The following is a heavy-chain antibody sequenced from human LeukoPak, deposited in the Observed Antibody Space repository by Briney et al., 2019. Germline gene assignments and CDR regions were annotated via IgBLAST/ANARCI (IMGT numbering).Heavy chain of an antibody. D-gene: IGHD2-21*01. CDR1: AGSISSDDYY. Sequence: PSQTLSLTCTVSAGSISSDDYYWSWIRQPPGKGLEWSGYIYYSGSTYYNPSLKSRVNISLDTSEKQFSLKVNSVTAADTAVYYCARVVVASNMDVWGQGTTVTVSS. CDR2: IYYSGST. V-gene: IGHV4-30-4*01. CDR3: ARVVVASNMDV. J-gene: IGHJ6*02.